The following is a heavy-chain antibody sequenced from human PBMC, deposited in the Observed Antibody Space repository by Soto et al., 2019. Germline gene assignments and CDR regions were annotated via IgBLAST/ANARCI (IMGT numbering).Heavy chain of an antibody. CDR1: GGSISSYY. CDR3: ARYFRTSDSRGAIGI. CDR2: IYTSGST. V-gene: IGHV4-4*07. Sequence: QVQLQESGPGLVKPSETLSLTCTVSGGSISSYYWSWIRQPAGKGLEWIVRIYTSGSTNYNPSLKRRVTMSVDTSKNQFSLKLISVTAADTAVYYCARYFRTSDSRGAIGIGGQGTMVTVSS. J-gene: IGHJ3*02. D-gene: IGHD2-21*01.